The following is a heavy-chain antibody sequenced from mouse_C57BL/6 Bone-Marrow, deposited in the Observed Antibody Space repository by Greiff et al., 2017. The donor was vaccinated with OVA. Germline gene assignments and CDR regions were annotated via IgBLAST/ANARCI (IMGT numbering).Heavy chain of an antibody. J-gene: IGHJ2*01. CDR1: GYTFTDYY. CDR2: IYPGSGNT. Sequence: QVQLQQSGPELVKPGASVKISCKASGYTFTDYYINWVKQRPGQGLEWIGWIYPGSGNTKYNEKFKDKATLTVDTSSSTASMQLSSLTSYDSAVYFCTRGDWDYFDYWGPGTTLTVSS. CDR3: TRGDWDYFDY. V-gene: IGHV1-84*01. D-gene: IGHD2-13*01.